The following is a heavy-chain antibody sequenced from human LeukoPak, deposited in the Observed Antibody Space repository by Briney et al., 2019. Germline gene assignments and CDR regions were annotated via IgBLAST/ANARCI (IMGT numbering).Heavy chain of an antibody. V-gene: IGHV3-64*01. CDR2: ISSNGGST. D-gene: IGHD2/OR15-2a*01. CDR3: AREDPSMVNWFDP. Sequence: PGGSLRLSCAASGFTFSSYAMHWVRQAPGKGLEYVLAISSNGGSTYHANSVKGRFTISRDNSKNTLYLQMGSLRAEDMAVYYCAREDPSMVNWFDPWGQGTLVTVSS. J-gene: IGHJ5*02. CDR1: GFTFSSYA.